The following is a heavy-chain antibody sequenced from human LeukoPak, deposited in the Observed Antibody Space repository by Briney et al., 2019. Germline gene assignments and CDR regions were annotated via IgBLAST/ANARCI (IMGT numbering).Heavy chain of an antibody. CDR1: GGSFSGYY. D-gene: IGHD5-18*01. V-gene: IGHV4-34*01. Sequence: SETLSLTCAVYGGSFSGYYWTWIRQPPGKGLEWIGEINHSGSTNYNASLKSRVTISVDTSENQFSLKLSSVTAADTAVYYCARRPRMDSALVSIPFDIWGQGTKVTVS. J-gene: IGHJ3*02. CDR2: INHSGST. CDR3: ARRPRMDSALVSIPFDI.